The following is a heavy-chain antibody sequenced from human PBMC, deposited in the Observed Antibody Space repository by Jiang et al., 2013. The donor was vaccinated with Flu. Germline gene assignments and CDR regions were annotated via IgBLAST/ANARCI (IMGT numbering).Heavy chain of an antibody. CDR2: ISYDGSIK. J-gene: IGHJ4*02. D-gene: IGHD3-3*01. CDR1: GLTFTDYA. Sequence: VQLVESGGGVVQPGRSLRVSCAASGLTFTDYAMHWVRQAPGKGLEWVAIISYDGSIKYYADSVKGRFTISRDNSENTLFLQMSSLRVEDTAVYYCARDRPVLEWLYIFEYWGQGTLVTVSS. V-gene: IGHV3-30-3*01. CDR3: ARDRPVLEWLYIFEY.